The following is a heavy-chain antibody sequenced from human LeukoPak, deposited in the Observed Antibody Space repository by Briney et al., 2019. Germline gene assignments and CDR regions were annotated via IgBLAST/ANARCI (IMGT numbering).Heavy chain of an antibody. CDR1: GYSFTSYW. CDR3: ARWHQRGVDYYYYCIDV. J-gene: IGHJ6*04. V-gene: IGHV5-51*01. Sequence: GESLKISCKGSGYSFTSYWIGWVRQMPGKGLGGVGIIYTGDSDTRYSSSFHGQITISHDKSISTYYLQWSSLKASDTAMYYCARWHQRGVDYYYYCIDVWGEGSTVTVSS. D-gene: IGHD3-10*01. CDR2: IYTGDSDT.